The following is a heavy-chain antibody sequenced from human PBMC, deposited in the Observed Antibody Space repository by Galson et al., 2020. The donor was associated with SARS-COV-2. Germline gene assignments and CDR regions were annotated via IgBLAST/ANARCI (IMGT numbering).Heavy chain of an antibody. CDR3: ARSPDTTILRVFRSHVDV. D-gene: IGHD3-3*01. V-gene: IGHV3-21*01. J-gene: IGHJ6*02. Sequence: GGSLRLSCVVSGFTFSDFSVNWVRQAPGKGLEWVSSISSGSSYIYYADSVKGRFTISRDNVKNSVYLQMNSLRAEDTAVYYCARSPDTTILRVFRSHVDVWGQGTTVTV. CDR2: ISSGSSYI. CDR1: GFTFSDFS.